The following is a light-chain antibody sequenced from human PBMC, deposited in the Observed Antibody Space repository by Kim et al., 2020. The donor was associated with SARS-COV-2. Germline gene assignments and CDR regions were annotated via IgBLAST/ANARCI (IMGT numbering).Light chain of an antibody. J-gene: IGLJ2*01. CDR1: KLGDQY. V-gene: IGLV3-1*01. Sequence: SYELTQPPSVSVSPGQTASITCSGDKLGDQYACWYQQKPGQSPVLVIYQDSKRPSGIPERFSGSNSGNTATLTISGTQAMDEADYYCQAWDSSHVVFGGGNQLTVL. CDR2: QDS. CDR3: QAWDSSHVV.